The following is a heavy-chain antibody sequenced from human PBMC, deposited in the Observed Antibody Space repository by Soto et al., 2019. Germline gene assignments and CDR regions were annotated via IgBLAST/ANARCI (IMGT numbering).Heavy chain of an antibody. V-gene: IGHV4-59*01. CDR1: GGSIISGY. CDR2: ISYSGNT. CDR3: AGLRGYAGSPIDY. J-gene: IGHJ4*02. Sequence: PSETLSLTCTVSGGSIISGYWSWIRQPPGKGLEWIGYISYSGNTNYNPSLKSRVTMSVDTPKNQFSLRLSSVTTADTAVYYCAGLRGYAGSPIDYWGQGXLVTVSS. D-gene: IGHD2-15*01.